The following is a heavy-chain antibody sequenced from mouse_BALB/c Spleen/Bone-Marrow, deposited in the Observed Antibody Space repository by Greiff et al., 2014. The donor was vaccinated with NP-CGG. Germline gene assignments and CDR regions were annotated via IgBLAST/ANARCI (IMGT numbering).Heavy chain of an antibody. CDR3: AREVDYAMDY. Sequence: EVKLMESGAELVKPGASVKLSCTASGFNIKDTYMHWVKQRPEQGLEWIGRIDPANGNTKYDPKFQGKATITADTSSNTAYLQRSRLTSEDTAVYYCAREVDYAMDYWGQGTSVTVSS. CDR1: GFNIKDTY. D-gene: IGHD1-1*01. CDR2: IDPANGNT. V-gene: IGHV14-3*02. J-gene: IGHJ4*01.